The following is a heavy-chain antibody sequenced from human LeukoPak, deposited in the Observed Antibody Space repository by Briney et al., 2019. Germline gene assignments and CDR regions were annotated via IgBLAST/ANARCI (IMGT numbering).Heavy chain of an antibody. CDR3: ARHGTYYYGSGSLTAFDI. J-gene: IGHJ3*02. CDR1: GGSIISSNW. V-gene: IGHV4-4*02. CDR2: IYHSGIT. D-gene: IGHD3-10*01. Sequence: SETLSLTCAVSGGSIISSNWWSWVRQPPGKGLEWIGEIYHSGITNYNPSLKSRVTISVDTSKNQFSLKLSSVTAADTAVYYCARHGTYYYGSGSLTAFDIWGQGTMVTVSS.